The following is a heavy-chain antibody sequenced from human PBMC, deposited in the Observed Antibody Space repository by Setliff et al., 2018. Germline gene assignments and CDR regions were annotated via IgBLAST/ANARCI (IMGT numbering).Heavy chain of an antibody. J-gene: IGHJ6*03. CDR1: GFTFDDYG. CDR3: ARAHSDYYYMDV. Sequence: TGGSLRLSCAASGFTFDDYGMSWVRQAPGKGLEWVSGLKWNGGSTRYADSVKGRFTISRDNAKNSLYLQMYSLRAEDTALYYCARAHSDYYYMDVWGKGTTVTVSS. D-gene: IGHD3-10*01. V-gene: IGHV3-20*04. CDR2: LKWNGGST.